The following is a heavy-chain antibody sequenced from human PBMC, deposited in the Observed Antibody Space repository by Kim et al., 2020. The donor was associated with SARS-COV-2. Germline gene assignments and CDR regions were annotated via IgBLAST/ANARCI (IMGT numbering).Heavy chain of an antibody. Sequence: YADAVKGRFTISRDNSNNCLYLQMSSLRAEDTAIYYCAKPRPHWYFELWGRGTLVTVSS. CDR3: AKPRPHWYFEL. J-gene: IGHJ2*01. V-gene: IGHV3-23*01. D-gene: IGHD6-6*01.